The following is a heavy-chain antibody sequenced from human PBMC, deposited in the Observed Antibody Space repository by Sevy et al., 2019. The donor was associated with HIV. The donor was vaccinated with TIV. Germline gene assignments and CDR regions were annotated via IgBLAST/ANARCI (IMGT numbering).Heavy chain of an antibody. CDR1: GGSTISGAYY. CDR2: NYTSEGGGT. V-gene: IGHV4-61*02. J-gene: IGHJ4*02. Sequence: SETLSLTCTVSGGSTISGAYYWSWIRQPAGRGLEWIGRNYTSEGGGTNYNTSLKSRVTMSLDMSKNQISLILSSVTAADTAVYYCARELGYWGQGTLVTVSS. CDR3: ARELGY.